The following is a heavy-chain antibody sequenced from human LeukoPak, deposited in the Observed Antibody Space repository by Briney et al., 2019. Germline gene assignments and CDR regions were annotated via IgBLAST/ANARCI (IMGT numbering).Heavy chain of an antibody. CDR2: IYGDDET. V-gene: IGHV3-53*01. J-gene: IGHJ6*02. D-gene: IGHD5-18*01. CDR3: ARASSYGYPRGMDV. CDR1: GFTITTNY. Sequence: GGSLRLSCAASGFTITTNYMNWVRQAPGKGLEWVSVIYGDDETNYADSVKGRFTISRDNSKNTLYLQMNSLRAEDTAVYYCARASSYGYPRGMDVWGQGTTVTVSS.